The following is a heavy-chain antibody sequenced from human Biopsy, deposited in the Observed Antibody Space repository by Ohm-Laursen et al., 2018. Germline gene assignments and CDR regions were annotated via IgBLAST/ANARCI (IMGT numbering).Heavy chain of an antibody. Sequence: TLSLTCTVSGASIGSNDYYWTWIRQRPGKGLEWAGHISYSGSTYYNPSLKSRVTISVDTSKNQFSLNLNSVTAADTAMYFCAKQWSYYESFTQHYRGDFDYWGQGTLVIVSS. D-gene: IGHD3-16*01. CDR2: ISYSGST. CDR1: GASIGSNDYY. J-gene: IGHJ4*02. V-gene: IGHV4-31*03. CDR3: AKQWSYYESFTQHYRGDFDY.